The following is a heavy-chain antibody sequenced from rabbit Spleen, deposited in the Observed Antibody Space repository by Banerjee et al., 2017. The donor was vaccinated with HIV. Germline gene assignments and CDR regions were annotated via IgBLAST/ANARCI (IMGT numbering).Heavy chain of an antibody. J-gene: IGHJ6*01. V-gene: IGHV1S40*01. Sequence: QSLEESGGDLVKPGASLTLTCTASGFSFSSRYDMCWVRQAPGKGLEWIACIYAGNSGSTYSATWAKGRIPFSKTSSTTVTLQMTSLTAADTATYFCARDLDGVIGWNFGWWGPGTLVTVS. CDR1: GFSFSSRYD. CDR3: ARDLDGVIGWNFGW. CDR2: IYAGNSGST. D-gene: IGHD4-1*01.